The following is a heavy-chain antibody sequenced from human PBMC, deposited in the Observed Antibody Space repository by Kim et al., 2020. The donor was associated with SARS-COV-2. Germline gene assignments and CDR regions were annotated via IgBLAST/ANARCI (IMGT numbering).Heavy chain of an antibody. CDR2: ISHSGTTI. J-gene: IGHJ5*02. V-gene: IGHV3-48*03. CDR3: AREPGTTDWFDP. D-gene: IGHD1-1*01. CDR1: GFTFSRYA. Sequence: GGSLRLSCAASGFTFSRYAMNWVRQAPGKGLEWVSYISHSGTTIYYADSVKGRFTISRDNAKNSLYLQMKSLRTEDTAVYYCAREPGTTDWFDPWGRGT.